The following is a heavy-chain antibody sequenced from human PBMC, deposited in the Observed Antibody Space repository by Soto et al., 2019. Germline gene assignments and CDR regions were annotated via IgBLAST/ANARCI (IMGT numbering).Heavy chain of an antibody. CDR2: IWYDGSNK. CDR3: ARGSIVGATNFDY. Sequence: PGGSLRLSCAASGFTFSSYGMHWVRQAPGKGLEWVAVIWYDGSNKYYADSVKGRFTISRDNSKNTLYLQMNSLRAEDTAVYYCARGSIVGATNFDYWGQGTLVTVSS. CDR1: GFTFSSYG. D-gene: IGHD1-26*01. J-gene: IGHJ4*02. V-gene: IGHV3-33*01.